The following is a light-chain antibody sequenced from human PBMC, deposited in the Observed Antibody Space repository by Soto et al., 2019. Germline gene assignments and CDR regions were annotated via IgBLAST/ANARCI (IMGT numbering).Light chain of an antibody. CDR2: WAS. CDR3: QQYYTTLVT. Sequence: DIVMTQSPDSLAVSLGERATINCKASQSVLYSSNNKNYLAWYQQKPGQPPNLLIYWASTRESGVPVRFSGSGSGTDFTLTISSLQAEDVAVYYCQQYYTTLVTFGGGTKVEIK. J-gene: IGKJ4*01. CDR1: QSVLYSSNNKNY. V-gene: IGKV4-1*01.